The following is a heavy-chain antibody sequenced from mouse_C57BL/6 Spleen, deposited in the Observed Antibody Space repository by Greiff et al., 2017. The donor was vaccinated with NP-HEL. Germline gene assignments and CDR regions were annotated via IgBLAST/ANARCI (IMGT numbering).Heavy chain of an antibody. CDR2: INPNYGTT. Sequence: EVQLQQSGPELVKPGASVKISCKASGYSFTDYNMNWVKQSNGKSLEWIGVINPNYGTTSYTQKFKGKATLTVDQSSSTAYMQRNSLTSEDSAVYYGASPYYGSSHWYFDVWGTGTTVTVSS. CDR1: GYSFTDYN. CDR3: ASPYYGSSHWYFDV. D-gene: IGHD1-1*01. J-gene: IGHJ1*03. V-gene: IGHV1-39*01.